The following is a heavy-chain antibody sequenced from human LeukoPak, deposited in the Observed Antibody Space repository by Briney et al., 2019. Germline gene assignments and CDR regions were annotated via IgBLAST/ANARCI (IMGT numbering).Heavy chain of an antibody. CDR3: ARGEMARPFDY. Sequence: SVKASCTASGGTFSSYAISWVRQAPGQGLEWMGRIIPIFGIADYAQKFQGRVTITADKSTSTAYMELRSLRSEDTAVYYCARGEMARPFDYWGQGTLVTVSS. J-gene: IGHJ4*02. CDR2: IIPIFGIA. CDR1: GGTFSSYA. D-gene: IGHD5-24*01. V-gene: IGHV1-69*04.